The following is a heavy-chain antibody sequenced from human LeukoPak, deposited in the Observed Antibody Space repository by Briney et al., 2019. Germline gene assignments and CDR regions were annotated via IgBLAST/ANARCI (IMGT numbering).Heavy chain of an antibody. Sequence: GGSLTLSCAASGFTFGSYEMNWVRQAPGEGLGWVSYISSGSTIYDADSVKGRFTISRDNAKNSLYLQMNSLRAEDTAVYYCARESIAVAGAPFDYWGQGTLVTVSS. CDR2: ISSGSTI. CDR3: ARESIAVAGAPFDY. CDR1: GFTFGSYE. J-gene: IGHJ4*02. V-gene: IGHV3-48*03. D-gene: IGHD6-19*01.